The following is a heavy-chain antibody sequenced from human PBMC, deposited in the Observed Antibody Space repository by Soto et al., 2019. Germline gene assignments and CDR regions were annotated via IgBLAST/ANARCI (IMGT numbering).Heavy chain of an antibody. Sequence: SETLSLTCDVSGGSIINNYWWAWIRQPPGKGLEWIGSIDYSGSTYYNPSLKSRVTISVDTSKNHFSPKLGSVTAADTALYYCSRRAPEGFDPWGQGTLVTVSS. CDR2: IDYSGST. CDR1: GGSIINNYW. J-gene: IGHJ5*02. CDR3: SRRAPEGFDP. V-gene: IGHV4-39*02.